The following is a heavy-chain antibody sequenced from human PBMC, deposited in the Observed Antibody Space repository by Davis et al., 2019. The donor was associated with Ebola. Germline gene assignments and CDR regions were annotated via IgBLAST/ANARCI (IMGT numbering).Heavy chain of an antibody. CDR3: ARDNKAGGVDY. J-gene: IGHJ4*02. CDR2: LFHGGNT. V-gene: IGHV4-59*12. D-gene: IGHD2/OR15-2a*01. CDR1: GGSISGYY. Sequence: SETLSLTCTVSGGSISGYYWSWIRQPPGRGLEWIGFLFHGGNTNYNPSLKSRVTKSVDTSKNQFSLKLSSVTAADTAVYYCARDNKAGGVDYWGQGTLVTVSS.